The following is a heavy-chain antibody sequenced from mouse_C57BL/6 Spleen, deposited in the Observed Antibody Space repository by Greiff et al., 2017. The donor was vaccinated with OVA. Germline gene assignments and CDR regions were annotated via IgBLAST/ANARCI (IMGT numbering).Heavy chain of an antibody. Sequence: QVQLQQSGPELVKPGASVKISCKASGYAFSSSWMNWVKQRPGKGLEWIGRIYPGDGDTNYNGKFKGKATLTADKSSSTAYMQLSSLTSEDSAVYFCARDYNSNYYFDYWGQGTTLTVSS. CDR3: ARDYNSNYYFDY. CDR1: GYAFSSSW. V-gene: IGHV1-82*01. J-gene: IGHJ2*01. CDR2: IYPGDGDT. D-gene: IGHD2-5*01.